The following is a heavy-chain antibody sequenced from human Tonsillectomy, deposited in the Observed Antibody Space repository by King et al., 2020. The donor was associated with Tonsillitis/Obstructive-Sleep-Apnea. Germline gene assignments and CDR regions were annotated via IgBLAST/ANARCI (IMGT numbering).Heavy chain of an antibody. Sequence: LQESGPGLVKPSETLSLTCTVSGGSVSSGNYYWSWIRQPPGKGLEWIGYIYYSGSTNYNPSLKSRVTISVDTSKNQFSLKLSSVTAADTAVYYCARRWVRRKYFDYWGQGTLVTVSS. V-gene: IGHV4-61*01. CDR1: GGSVSSGNYY. CDR2: IYYSGST. D-gene: IGHD1-26*01. CDR3: ARRWVRRKYFDY. J-gene: IGHJ4*02.